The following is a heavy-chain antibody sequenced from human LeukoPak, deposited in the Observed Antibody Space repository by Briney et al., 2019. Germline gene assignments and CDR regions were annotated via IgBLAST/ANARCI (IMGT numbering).Heavy chain of an antibody. CDR1: GFTFSSYW. J-gene: IGHJ4*02. CDR3: ARGSEYTSSTNYYFDY. CDR2: INQDGSEK. D-gene: IGHD6-6*01. V-gene: IGHV3-7*01. Sequence: GGSLRLSCAASGFTFSSYWMSWVRQAPGKGLEWVANINQDGSEKHYVVSVKGRFTISRDNAKKSLLLHMNSLRVEDTAVYYCARGSEYTSSTNYYFDYWGQGTLVTVSS.